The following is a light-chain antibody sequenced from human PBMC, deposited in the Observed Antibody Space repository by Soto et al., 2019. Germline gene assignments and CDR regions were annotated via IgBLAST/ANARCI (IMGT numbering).Light chain of an antibody. J-gene: IGKJ2*01. CDR2: SAS. Sequence: IVLTQSPGTLSLSPGERATLSCRASQSVSSSYLAWYQQKPGQAPRLLIYSASSRATGIPDRFSGSGSGTDLTLTISRLEPEDFAVYYCQQYGSSPPAYTFGQGTKLEIK. CDR1: QSVSSSY. V-gene: IGKV3-20*01. CDR3: QQYGSSPPAYT.